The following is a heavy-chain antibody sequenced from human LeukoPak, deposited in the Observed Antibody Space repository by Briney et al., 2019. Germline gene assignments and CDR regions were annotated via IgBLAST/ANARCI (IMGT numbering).Heavy chain of an antibody. D-gene: IGHD3/OR15-3a*01. CDR2: IYYSGST. CDR1: GGSINNYY. V-gene: IGHV4-59*01. CDR3: ARRTGYYDGFDY. Sequence: SETLSLTCTVSGGSINNYYWSWIRQPPGKGLELIGYIYYSGSTNYNPSLKSRVTMSVDTSKNQFSLKVNSVTAADTDVYYCARRTGYYDGFDYWGQGTLVTVSS. J-gene: IGHJ4*02.